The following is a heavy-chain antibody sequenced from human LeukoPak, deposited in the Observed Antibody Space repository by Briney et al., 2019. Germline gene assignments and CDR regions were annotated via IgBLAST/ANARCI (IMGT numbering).Heavy chain of an antibody. V-gene: IGHV3-30*04. J-gene: IGHJ4*02. Sequence: GRSLRLSCEVSAFTFNTYAMHCVRQPPGKGLEWLAVISTDASNKYYADSVKGRFTISRDNSKNTLYLQMNSLRAEDTAMYYCAREGGFQFFDFWGQGTLVTVSS. D-gene: IGHD5-24*01. CDR1: AFTFNTYA. CDR3: AREGGFQFFDF. CDR2: ISTDASNK.